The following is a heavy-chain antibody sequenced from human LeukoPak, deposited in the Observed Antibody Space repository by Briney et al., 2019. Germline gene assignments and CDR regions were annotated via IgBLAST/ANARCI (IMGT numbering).Heavy chain of an antibody. Sequence: GGSLRLSCAASGFTFSSYSMNWVRQAPGKGLEWVSFISSSSSYIYYTDSVKGRFTISRDNARNSLFLQMNSLRAEDTAVYYCAELGITMIGGVWGKGTTVTISS. CDR2: ISSSSSYI. J-gene: IGHJ6*04. D-gene: IGHD3-10*02. V-gene: IGHV3-21*06. CDR3: AELGITMIGGV. CDR1: GFTFSSYS.